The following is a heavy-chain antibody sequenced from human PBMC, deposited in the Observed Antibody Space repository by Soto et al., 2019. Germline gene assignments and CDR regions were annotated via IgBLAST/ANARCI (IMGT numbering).Heavy chain of an antibody. CDR2: IKQDGSAK. J-gene: IGHJ4*02. CDR1: GFTFSNYW. Sequence: WGSLRLSCAASGFTFSNYWMTWVRQAPGKGLEWVANIKQDGSAKYYVDSVKGRFTISRDNAKNSLFLQMNSLRAEDTAVYYCARDDLGIVATIFVYWGQGTQVTVSS. D-gene: IGHD5-12*01. CDR3: ARDDLGIVATIFVY. V-gene: IGHV3-7*05.